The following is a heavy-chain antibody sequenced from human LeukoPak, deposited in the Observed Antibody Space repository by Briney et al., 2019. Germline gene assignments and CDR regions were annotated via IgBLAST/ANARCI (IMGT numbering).Heavy chain of an antibody. CDR3: ARHSGGIDY. Sequence: GGSRRLSCTASGFNFSGYSFVWVRQAQGRGLEWVSSINSTSSYISYADSVKGRFTISRDNPKNSLYLQMNSPRAEDTAVYYCARHSGGIDYWGQGTLVTVSS. CDR1: GFNFSGYS. CDR2: INSTSSYI. D-gene: IGHD2-15*01. J-gene: IGHJ4*02. V-gene: IGHV3-21*01.